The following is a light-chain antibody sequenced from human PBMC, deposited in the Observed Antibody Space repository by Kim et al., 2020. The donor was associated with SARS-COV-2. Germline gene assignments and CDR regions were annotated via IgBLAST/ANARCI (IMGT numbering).Light chain of an antibody. CDR1: QSVSNRY. V-gene: IGKV3-20*01. Sequence: LSPGERATLSCRASQSVSNRYLAWYQQKPGQAPRLLIYDASSRATGIPDRFSGSGSGTDFSLTISRLEPEDFAVYSCQQYGTSPLTFGQGTKLEI. J-gene: IGKJ2*01. CDR3: QQYGTSPLT. CDR2: DAS.